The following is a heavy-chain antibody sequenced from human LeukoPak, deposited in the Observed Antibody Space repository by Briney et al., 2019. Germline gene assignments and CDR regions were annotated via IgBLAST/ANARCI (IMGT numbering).Heavy chain of an antibody. CDR3: AGTAAGRYYYYYYGMDV. J-gene: IGHJ6*02. V-gene: IGHV3-23*01. D-gene: IGHD6-25*01. CDR2: ISGSGGST. Sequence: PGGSLRLSCAASGFTFSSYAMSWVRQAPGKGLEWVSAISGSGGSTYYADSVKGRFTISRDNSKNTLYLQMNSLRAEDTAVYYCAGTAAGRYYYYYYGMDVWGQGTTVTVSS. CDR1: GFTFSSYA.